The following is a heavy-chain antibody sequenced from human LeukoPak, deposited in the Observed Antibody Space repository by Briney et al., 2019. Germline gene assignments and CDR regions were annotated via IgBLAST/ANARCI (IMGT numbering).Heavy chain of an antibody. Sequence: ASVKVSCKASGYTFTSYDINWVRQATGQGLEWMGWINPNSGGTNYAQKFQGRVTMTRDTSISTAYMELSRLRSDDTAVYYCAAIPPSSGWYDDWFDPWGQGTLVTVSS. CDR2: INPNSGGT. CDR1: GYTFTSYD. J-gene: IGHJ5*02. CDR3: AAIPPSSGWYDDWFDP. V-gene: IGHV1-2*02. D-gene: IGHD6-19*01.